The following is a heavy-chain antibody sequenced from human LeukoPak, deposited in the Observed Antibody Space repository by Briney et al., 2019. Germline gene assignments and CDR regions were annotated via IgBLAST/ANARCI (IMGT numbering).Heavy chain of an antibody. D-gene: IGHD4-17*01. V-gene: IGHV3-53*01. CDR1: GFTVSSNY. CDR3: ARDGNDYGGYEYFQH. CDR2: IYSGGST. Sequence: GGSLRLSCAASGFTVSSNYMSWVRQAPGKGLEWVSVIYSGGSTYYADSVKGRFTISRDNSKNTLYLQMNSLRAEDTAVYYCARDGNDYGGYEYFQHWGQGPLVTVSS. J-gene: IGHJ1*01.